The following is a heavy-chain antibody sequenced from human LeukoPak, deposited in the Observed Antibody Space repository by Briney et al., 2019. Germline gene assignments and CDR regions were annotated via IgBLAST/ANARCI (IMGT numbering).Heavy chain of an antibody. Sequence: GRSLRLSCAASGFTFSSYGISWVRQAPGKGLEWVSATSGSGGSTYYADSVKGRFTISRDNSKNTLYLQMNSLRAEDTAVYYCAKDRRYSGYDPAPFDYWGQGTLVTVSS. J-gene: IGHJ4*02. CDR1: GFTFSSYG. V-gene: IGHV3-23*01. D-gene: IGHD5-12*01. CDR3: AKDRRYSGYDPAPFDY. CDR2: TSGSGGST.